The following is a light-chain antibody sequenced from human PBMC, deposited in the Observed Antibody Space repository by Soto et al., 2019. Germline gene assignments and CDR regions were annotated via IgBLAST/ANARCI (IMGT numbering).Light chain of an antibody. CDR3: QQYNNWPWT. CDR2: GAS. CDR1: QSISDT. Sequence: EIVMTQSPATLSVSPGGRATLSCRASQSISDTLAWYQQKPGQAPRLLIYGASTRAPGFPARFSGSGSGTDFTPTISSLQSEDFAVYYCQQYNNWPWTVGQGTKVDIK. V-gene: IGKV3-15*01. J-gene: IGKJ1*01.